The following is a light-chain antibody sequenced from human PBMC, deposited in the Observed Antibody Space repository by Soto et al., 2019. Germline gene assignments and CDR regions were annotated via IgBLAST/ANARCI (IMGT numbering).Light chain of an antibody. CDR3: SSYISNNSTHV. V-gene: IGLV2-8*01. CDR1: SSDVGNYNF. Sequence: QSVLTQPPSASGSPGQSVTISCTGTSSDVGNYNFVSWFQQHPGKAPKLMIYEVNKRPSGVPARFSGSKSGNTASLTVSGLQAEDEADYSCSSYISNNSTHVSGTGTKVTVL. CDR2: EVN. J-gene: IGLJ1*01.